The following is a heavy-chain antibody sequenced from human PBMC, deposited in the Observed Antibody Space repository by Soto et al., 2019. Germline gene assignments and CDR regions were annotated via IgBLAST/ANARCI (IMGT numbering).Heavy chain of an antibody. CDR1: GDSISASS. D-gene: IGHD5-12*01. CDR2: IHYNGNT. Sequence: QVQLQVSAPGLVKPSETLSLTCTVSGDSISASSWSWVRQPPGKGLEWIGNIHYNGNTKYNPSLKSRVTMSVYTSKNQFSLKLISVTAADTAKYFCAREGNLGRWLQPLDFWGQGTLVTVSS. J-gene: IGHJ4*02. CDR3: AREGNLGRWLQPLDF. V-gene: IGHV4-59*01.